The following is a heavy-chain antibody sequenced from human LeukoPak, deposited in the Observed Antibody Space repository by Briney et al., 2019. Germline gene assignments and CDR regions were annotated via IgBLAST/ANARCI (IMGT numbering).Heavy chain of an antibody. D-gene: IGHD3-3*01. V-gene: IGHV3-23*01. CDR1: GFTFSSFK. CDR3: AKMDYDFWSGYWNFDY. CDR2: ISGSGGST. J-gene: IGHJ4*02. Sequence: GGSLRLSCAASGFTFSSFKMHWVRQAPGKGLEWVSAISGSGGSTYYADSVKGRFTISRDNSKNTLYLQMNSLRAEDTAVYYCAKMDYDFWSGYWNFDYWGQGTLVTVSS.